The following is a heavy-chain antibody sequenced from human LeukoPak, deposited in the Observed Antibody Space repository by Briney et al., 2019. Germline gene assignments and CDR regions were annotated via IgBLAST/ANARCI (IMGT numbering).Heavy chain of an antibody. Sequence: ASVKVSCKASGYTFTSYGISWVRQAPGQGLEWMGIINPSGGSTSYAQKFQGRVTMTRDTSTSTVYMELSSLRSEDTAVYYCARGYCSSTSCRDAFDIWGQGTMVTVSS. CDR2: INPSGGST. D-gene: IGHD2-2*01. CDR1: GYTFTSYG. V-gene: IGHV1-46*01. CDR3: ARGYCSSTSCRDAFDI. J-gene: IGHJ3*02.